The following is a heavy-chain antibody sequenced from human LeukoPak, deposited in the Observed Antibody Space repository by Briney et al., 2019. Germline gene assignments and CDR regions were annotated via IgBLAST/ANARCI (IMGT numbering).Heavy chain of an antibody. D-gene: IGHD6-13*01. J-gene: IGHJ6*02. V-gene: IGHV3-7*01. CDR2: IKQDGSEK. Sequence: PGGSLRLSCAASGFTFSSYWMSWVRQAPGKGLEWVANIKQDGSEKYYVDSVKGRFTNSRDNAKNSLYLQMNSLRAEDTAVYYCANAGRDSSSTISCGMDVWGQGTTVTVSS. CDR3: ANAGRDSSSTISCGMDV. CDR1: GFTFSSYW.